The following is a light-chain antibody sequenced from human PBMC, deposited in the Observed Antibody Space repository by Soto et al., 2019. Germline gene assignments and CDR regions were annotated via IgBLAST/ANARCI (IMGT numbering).Light chain of an antibody. CDR2: GAS. J-gene: IGKJ5*01. V-gene: IGKV3-20*01. Sequence: EIVWTQSPATLSLSPGDRATLSCRASQSVRSYLAWYKHKPGQAPRLLSFGASNRATGIPDRFSGSGSGTEFTPTISRLEPEDFAVYYCQQYGSSPITFGQGTRLEI. CDR3: QQYGSSPIT. CDR1: QSVRSY.